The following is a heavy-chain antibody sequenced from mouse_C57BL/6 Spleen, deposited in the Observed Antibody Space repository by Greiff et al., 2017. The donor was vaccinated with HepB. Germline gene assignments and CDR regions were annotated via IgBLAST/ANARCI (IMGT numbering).Heavy chain of an antibody. J-gene: IGHJ3*01. D-gene: IGHD4-1*01. CDR2: INYDGSST. Sequence: EVQLMEPEGGLVQPGSSMKLSCTASGFTFSDYYMAWVRQVPEKGLEWVANINYDGSSTYYLDSLKSRFIISRDNAKNILYLQMSSLKSEDTATYYCARVNWDDARFAYWGQGTLVTVSA. V-gene: IGHV5-16*01. CDR3: ARVNWDDARFAY. CDR1: GFTFSDYY.